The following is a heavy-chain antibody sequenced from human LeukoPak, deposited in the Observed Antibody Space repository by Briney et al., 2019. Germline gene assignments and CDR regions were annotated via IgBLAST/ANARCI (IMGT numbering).Heavy chain of an antibody. D-gene: IGHD3-22*01. CDR2: ISGSGGSI. Sequence: GGSLRLSCEASGFTFSTYPMHWVRQAPDKGLEWVAGISGSGGSIFYVDSVKGRFTISRDSSKNTLYLQMNSLRADDTAVYFCAKRGVVIRVILVGFHKEAYYFDSWGQGALVTVSS. V-gene: IGHV3-23*01. CDR1: GFTFSTYP. J-gene: IGHJ4*02. CDR3: AKRGVVIRVILVGFHKEAYYFDS.